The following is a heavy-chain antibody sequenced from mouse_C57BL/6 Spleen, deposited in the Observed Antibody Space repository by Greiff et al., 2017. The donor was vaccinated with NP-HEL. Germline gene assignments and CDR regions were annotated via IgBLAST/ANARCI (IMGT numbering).Heavy chain of an antibody. D-gene: IGHD1-1*01. CDR3: ARGGITTVVGYFDV. J-gene: IGHJ4*01. CDR2: IYPGDGDT. CDR1: GYAFSSYW. Sequence: QVQLQQSGAELVKPGASVKISCKASGYAFSSYWMNWVKQRPGKGLEWIGQIYPGDGDTNYNGKFKGKATLTADKSSSTAYMQLSSLTSEDSAVYFCARGGITTVVGYFDVWGQGTSVTVSS. V-gene: IGHV1-80*01.